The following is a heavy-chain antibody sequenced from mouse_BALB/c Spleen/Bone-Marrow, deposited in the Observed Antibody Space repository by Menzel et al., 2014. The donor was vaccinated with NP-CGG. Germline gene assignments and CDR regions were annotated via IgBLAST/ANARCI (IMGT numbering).Heavy chain of an antibody. D-gene: IGHD2-14*01. V-gene: IGHV5-4*02. CDR2: ISDGGSYT. J-gene: IGHJ4*01. CDR3: ARTYRPFALDY. Sequence: VESGGGLVKPGGSLKLSCAASGFTFSDYYMYWVRQTPEKRLEWVATISDGGSYTDYPGSVKGRFTVSRDNAKNNLYLQMSSLKSEDTAVYFCARTYRPFALDYWGQGTSVTVSS. CDR1: GFTFSDYY.